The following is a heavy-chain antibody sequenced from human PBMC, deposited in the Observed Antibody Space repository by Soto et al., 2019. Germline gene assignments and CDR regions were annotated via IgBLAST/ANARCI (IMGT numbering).Heavy chain of an antibody. D-gene: IGHD3-9*01. J-gene: IGHJ4*02. V-gene: IGHV3-33*01. CDR1: GFTFSSYG. CDR2: IWYDGSNK. CDR3: ARDLDYDILTGPWDY. Sequence: GGSLRLSCAASGFTFSSYGMHWVRQAPGKGLEWVAVIWYDGSNKYYADSVKGRFTISRDNSKNTLYLQMNSLRAEDTAVYYCARDLDYDILTGPWDYWGQGTLVTVSS.